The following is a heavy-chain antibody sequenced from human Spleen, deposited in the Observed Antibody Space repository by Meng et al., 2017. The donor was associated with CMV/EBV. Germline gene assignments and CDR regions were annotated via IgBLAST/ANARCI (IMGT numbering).Heavy chain of an antibody. CDR2: IYYSGST. CDR1: GGSISSRDYC. CDR3: ARDGGYHRAAGPY. V-gene: IGHV4-30-4*08. D-gene: IGHD2-15*01. Sequence: VPVPESGPGLVKASQTLSLAGTGAGGSISSRDYCWSWIRQPPGKGLEWIGYIYYSGSTYYNPSLKSRVTISVDTSKNQFSLKLSSVTAADTAVYYCARDGGYHRAAGPYWGQGTLVTVSS. J-gene: IGHJ4*02.